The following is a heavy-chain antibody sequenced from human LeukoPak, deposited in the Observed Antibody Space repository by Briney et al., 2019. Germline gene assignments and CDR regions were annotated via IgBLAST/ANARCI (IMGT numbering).Heavy chain of an antibody. Sequence: SETLSLTCSVSGGSISSYYLSWIRQPAGKGLEWIGRVYNGATTYNPSLKSRLTMSVDTSKNQLFLKVISVTAADTAVYYCARDVQRGYDSEPHFDYWGQGTLVTVSS. J-gene: IGHJ4*02. V-gene: IGHV4-4*07. CDR1: GGSISSYY. CDR3: ARDVQRGYDSEPHFDY. CDR2: VYNGAT. D-gene: IGHD5-12*01.